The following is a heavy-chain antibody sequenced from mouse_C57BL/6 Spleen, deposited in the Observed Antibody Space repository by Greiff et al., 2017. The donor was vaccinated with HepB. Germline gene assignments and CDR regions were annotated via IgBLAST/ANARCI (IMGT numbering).Heavy chain of an antibody. CDR1: GFTFSDYG. CDR3: ARFLDGGFDY. Sequence: EVQRVESGGGLVKPGGSLKLSCAASGFTFSDYGMHWVRQAPEKGLEWVAYISSGSSTIYYADTVKGRFTISRDNAKNTLFLQITSLRSEDTTMYYCARFLDGGFDYWGQGTTLTVSS. CDR2: ISSGSSTI. J-gene: IGHJ2*01. D-gene: IGHD1-1*01. V-gene: IGHV5-17*01.